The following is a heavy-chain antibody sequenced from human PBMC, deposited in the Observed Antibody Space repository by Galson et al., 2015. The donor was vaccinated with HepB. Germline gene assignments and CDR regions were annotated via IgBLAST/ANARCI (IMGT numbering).Heavy chain of an antibody. J-gene: IGHJ4*02. Sequence: SLRLSCAASGFTFSSYAMSWVRQAPGKGLEWVSVISDSGGATHDSDSVKGRFTISRDNSKKTLYLQMNNLRVEDTAVYYCAKGRGGSYPSSRAADYWGQGTLVTVSS. CDR2: ISDSGGAT. CDR1: GFTFSSYA. D-gene: IGHD1-26*01. CDR3: AKGRGGSYPSSRAADY. V-gene: IGHV3-23*01.